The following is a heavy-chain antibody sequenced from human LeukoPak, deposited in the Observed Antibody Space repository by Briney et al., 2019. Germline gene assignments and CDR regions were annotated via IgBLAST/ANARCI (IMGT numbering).Heavy chain of an antibody. CDR1: GFTFSDYW. J-gene: IGHJ5*01. CDR3: ARGTEGYTYGEFDS. D-gene: IGHD5-18*01. Sequence: GRSLRLSCAASGFTFSDYWMHWVRQAPGKGLVWVSRIHRDGSSTTYADSVRGRFTISRDNAKNTLYLQMNSLRAEDTAMYYCARGTEGYTYGEFDSWGQGTLVTVSS. CDR2: IHRDGSST. V-gene: IGHV3-74*01.